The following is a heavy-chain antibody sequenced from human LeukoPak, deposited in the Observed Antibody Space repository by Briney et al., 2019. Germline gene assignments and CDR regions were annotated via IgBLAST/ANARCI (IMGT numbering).Heavy chain of an antibody. CDR1: GYTFANYA. CDR3: ARGSGWSDYYGMDV. J-gene: IGHJ6*02. D-gene: IGHD6-19*01. V-gene: IGHV1-3*01. CDR2: INAGEGNT. Sequence: ASVKVSCKASGYTFANYAMYWVRQAPGQRLEWMGWINAGEGNTKYLQKFQGRVTITRVTSASTAYMELSSLRSEDTAVYYCARGSGWSDYYGMDVWGQGTAVIVSS.